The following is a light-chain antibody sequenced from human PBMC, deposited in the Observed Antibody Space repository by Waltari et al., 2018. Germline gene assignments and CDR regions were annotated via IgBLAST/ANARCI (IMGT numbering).Light chain of an antibody. Sequence: DIQLTQSPSFLSASVGDRVTITCRASQGISSYLAWYQQKPGKAPKLLIYAASTLHSGVPSRFSGSGSGTEFTLTINSLQPEDFATYYCQQLNSYPPWTFGQGTKVEIK. CDR2: AAS. CDR1: QGISSY. V-gene: IGKV1-9*01. J-gene: IGKJ1*01. CDR3: QQLNSYPPWT.